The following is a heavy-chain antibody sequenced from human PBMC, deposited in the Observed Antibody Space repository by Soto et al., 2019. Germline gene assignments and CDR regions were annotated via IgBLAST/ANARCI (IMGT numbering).Heavy chain of an antibody. J-gene: IGHJ6*02. CDR1: GGSISSSSYY. Sequence: SETLSLTCTVSGGSISSSSYYWGWIRQPPGKGLEWIGYIYYSGSTNYNPSLKSRVTISVDTSKNQFSLKLSSVTAADTAVYYCARVIYSSSWSNGDYYYYYGMDVWGQGTTVTVSS. CDR2: IYYSGST. CDR3: ARVIYSSSWSNGDYYYYYGMDV. V-gene: IGHV4-61*05. D-gene: IGHD6-13*01.